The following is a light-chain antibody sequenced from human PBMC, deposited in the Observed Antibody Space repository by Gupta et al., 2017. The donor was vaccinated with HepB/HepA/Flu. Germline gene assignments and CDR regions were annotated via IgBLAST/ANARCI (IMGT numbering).Light chain of an antibody. CDR2: YKSDSDK. J-gene: IGLJ3*02. CDR1: SCFNLDAYR. V-gene: IGLV5-45*02. Sequence: QAVLTQPSSISASPGASASLTCTLRSCFNLDAYRMYWYQQKPGSPPQYLLRYKSDSDKQQRSGVPSRFSGSKYASANSWILLISGLQAEDESDYYCMIWHNNAWVFGGGTKLTVL. CDR3: MIWHNNAWV.